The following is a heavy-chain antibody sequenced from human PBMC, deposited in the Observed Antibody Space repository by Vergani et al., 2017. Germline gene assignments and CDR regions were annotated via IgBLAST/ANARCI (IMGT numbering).Heavy chain of an antibody. CDR2: IYYSGST. CDR3: AREGAAAGGGFLDY. CDR1: GGSISSYY. D-gene: IGHD6-13*01. J-gene: IGHJ4*02. Sequence: QVQLQESGPGLVKPSETLSLTCTVSGGSISSYYWSWIRQPPGKGLEWIGYIYYSGSTNYNPSLKSRVTISVDTSKSQFSLKLSSVTAADTAVYYCAREGAAAGGGFLDYWGQGTLVTVSS. V-gene: IGHV4-59*01.